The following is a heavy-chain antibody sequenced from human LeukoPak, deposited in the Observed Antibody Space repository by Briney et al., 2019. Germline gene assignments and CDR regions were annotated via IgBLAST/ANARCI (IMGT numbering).Heavy chain of an antibody. D-gene: IGHD5-18*01. CDR1: GGSISRYY. V-gene: IGHV4-59*01. CDR3: ARMESYSYGNYYFDY. CDR2: IYYSGST. Sequence: PSETLSLTCTVSGGSISRYYWSWIRQPPGKGLEWIGYIYYSGSTNYNPSLKSRVTISVDTSKNQFSLKLSSVTAADTAVYYCARMESYSYGNYYFDYWGQGTLVTVSS. J-gene: IGHJ4*02.